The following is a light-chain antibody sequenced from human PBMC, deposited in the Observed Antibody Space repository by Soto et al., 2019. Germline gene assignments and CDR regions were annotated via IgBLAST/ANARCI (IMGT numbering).Light chain of an antibody. V-gene: IGKV1-39*01. Sequence: DIQMTQSPSSLSASVGDRVTITCRASQSISNYLNWYQQKPGQAPKLLIYATSNLQRGVPSRFSGSGSGTHFTLTISSLQPEDFATYYCQQSYSTPPYTFGQGTNLEIK. J-gene: IGKJ2*01. CDR2: ATS. CDR3: QQSYSTPPYT. CDR1: QSISNY.